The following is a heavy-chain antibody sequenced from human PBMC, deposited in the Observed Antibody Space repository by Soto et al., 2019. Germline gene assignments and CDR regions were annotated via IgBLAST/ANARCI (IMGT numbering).Heavy chain of an antibody. CDR2: MNPNSGNT. J-gene: IGHJ6*02. CDR3: ARQWELSGYYYGMDV. Sequence: QVQLVQSGAEVKKPGASVKVSCKASGYTFTSYDINWVRQATGQGLEWMGWMNPNSGNTGYAQKFQGRVTMTRDTSISTAYMELSSLRSEDMAVYYCARQWELSGYYYGMDVWGQGTTVTVSS. D-gene: IGHD1-26*01. CDR1: GYTFTSYD. V-gene: IGHV1-8*01.